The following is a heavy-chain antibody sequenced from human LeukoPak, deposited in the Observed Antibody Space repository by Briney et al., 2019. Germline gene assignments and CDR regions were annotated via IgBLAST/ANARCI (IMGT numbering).Heavy chain of an antibody. Sequence: ASVKVSCKVSGYTLTELSMHWVRQAPGKWLEWMGGFDSEDGETIYAQKFQGRVTMTEDTSTDTAYMELSSLRSEDTAVYYCATSRRYSSSWFPTDYWGQGTLVTVSS. V-gene: IGHV1-24*01. CDR2: FDSEDGET. D-gene: IGHD6-13*01. CDR3: ATSRRYSSSWFPTDY. CDR1: GYTLTELS. J-gene: IGHJ4*02.